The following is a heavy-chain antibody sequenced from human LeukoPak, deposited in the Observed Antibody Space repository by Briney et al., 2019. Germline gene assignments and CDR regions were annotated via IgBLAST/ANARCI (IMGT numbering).Heavy chain of an antibody. CDR1: RFTSSSYD. V-gene: IGHV3-64*01. Sequence: TGGSLRLPCAASRFTSSSYDVQWVRQAPGEGREYVSSNSSNGGSTYYANSVKGRCTISRDNSKNTLYLQMGSVRAEDMAVYYCARGGGTVTTRGCMDVWGKGTTVTVSS. CDR3: ARGGGTVTTRGCMDV. D-gene: IGHD4-11*01. J-gene: IGHJ6*03. CDR2: NSSNGGST.